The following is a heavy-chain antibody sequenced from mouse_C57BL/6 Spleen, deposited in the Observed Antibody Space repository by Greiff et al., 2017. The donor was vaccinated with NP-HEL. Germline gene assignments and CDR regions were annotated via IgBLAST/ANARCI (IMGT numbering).Heavy chain of an antibody. D-gene: IGHD1-1*01. V-gene: IGHV1-80*01. CDR2: IYPGDGDT. CDR3: ARDGSPYFGY. CDR1: GYAFSSYW. Sequence: QVQLKESGAELVKPGASVKISCKASGYAFSSYWMNWVKQRPGKGLEWNGQIYPGDGDTNYNGKFKGKATLTADKSSSTAYMQLSSLTSEDSAVYFCARDGSPYFGYWGQGTTLTVSS. J-gene: IGHJ2*01.